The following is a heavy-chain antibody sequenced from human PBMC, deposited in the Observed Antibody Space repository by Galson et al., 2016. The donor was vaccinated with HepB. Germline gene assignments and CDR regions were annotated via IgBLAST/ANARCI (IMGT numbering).Heavy chain of an antibody. V-gene: IGHV2-5*02. J-gene: IGHJ4*02. CDR3: VHRPEDRGGSPFDY. Sequence: PALVTPPQSLTLTCTFSGFSLSTTGVGMGWIRQPPGKALEWLALIYWANDQRYRPSLRSRLTITKDTSKNQVVLTITNMDPDDTATFYCVHRPEDRGGSPFDYWGQGTLVTVSS. D-gene: IGHD2-15*01. CDR1: GFSLSTTGVG. CDR2: IYWANDQ.